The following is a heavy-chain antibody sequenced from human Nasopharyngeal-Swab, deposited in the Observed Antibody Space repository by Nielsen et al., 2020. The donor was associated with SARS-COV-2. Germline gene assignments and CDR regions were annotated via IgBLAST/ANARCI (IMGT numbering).Heavy chain of an antibody. D-gene: IGHD5-24*01. CDR2: IIPIFGTA. J-gene: IGHJ4*02. V-gene: IGHV1-69*13. CDR1: GGTFSSYA. CDR3: ARGGGYNSWGLSLVYYFDY. Sequence: SVKVSCKASGGTFSSYAISWVRQAPGQGLEWMGGIIPIFGTANYAQKFQGRVTITADESTSTAYMELSSLRSEDTAVYYCARGGGYNSWGLSLVYYFDYWGQGTLVTVSS.